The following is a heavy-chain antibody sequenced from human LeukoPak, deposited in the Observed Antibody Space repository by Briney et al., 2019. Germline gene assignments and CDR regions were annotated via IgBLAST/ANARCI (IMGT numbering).Heavy chain of an antibody. Sequence: GGSLRLSCAASGFTFSSYGMSWIRQAPGKGLEWVSYISSSGSTIYYADSVKGRFTIPRDNAKNSLYLQMNSLRAEDTAVYYCARDGTKGSSWYDYWGQGTLVTVSS. CDR1: GFTFSSYG. D-gene: IGHD6-13*01. J-gene: IGHJ4*02. CDR3: ARDGTKGSSWYDY. V-gene: IGHV3-11*01. CDR2: ISSSGSTI.